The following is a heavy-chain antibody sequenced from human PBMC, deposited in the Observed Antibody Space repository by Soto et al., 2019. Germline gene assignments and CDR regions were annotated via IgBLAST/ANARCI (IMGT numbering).Heavy chain of an antibody. J-gene: IGHJ6*03. Sequence: SETLSLTCTVSGGSISSYYWSWIRQPPGKGLEWIGYIYYSGSTNYNPSLKSRVTISVDTSKNQFSLKLSSVTAADTAVYYCARYSSSWLRYYYYYMDVWGKGTTVTVSS. CDR1: GGSISSYY. CDR3: ARYSSSWLRYYYYYMDV. V-gene: IGHV4-59*01. CDR2: IYYSGST. D-gene: IGHD6-13*01.